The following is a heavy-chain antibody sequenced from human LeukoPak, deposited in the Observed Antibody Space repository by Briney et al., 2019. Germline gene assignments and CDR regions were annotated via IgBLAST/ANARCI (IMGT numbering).Heavy chain of an antibody. CDR3: ARGADSSGYHKSVLDY. CDR1: GFTFSSYW. V-gene: IGHV3-74*01. D-gene: IGHD3-22*01. Sequence: PGGSLRLSCAASGFTFSSYWMHWVRQAPGKGLVWVSRINSDGSSTTYADSVKGRFTISRDNAKNTLYLQMNSLRAEDTAVYYCARGADSSGYHKSVLDYWGQGTLVTVSS. CDR2: INSDGSST. J-gene: IGHJ4*02.